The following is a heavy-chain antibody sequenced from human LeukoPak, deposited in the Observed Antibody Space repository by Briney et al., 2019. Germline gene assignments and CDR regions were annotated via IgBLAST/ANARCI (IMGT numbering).Heavy chain of an antibody. V-gene: IGHV4-39*01. CDR2: IYYSGST. Sequence: SGTLSLTCTVSGGSISSSSYYWGWIRQPPGKGLEWIGSIYYSGSTYYNPSLKSRVTISVDTSKNQFSLKLSSVTAADTAVYYCARRSSGWTTPMFDYWGQGTLVTVSS. CDR1: GGSISSSSYY. CDR3: ARRSSGWTTPMFDY. J-gene: IGHJ4*02. D-gene: IGHD6-19*01.